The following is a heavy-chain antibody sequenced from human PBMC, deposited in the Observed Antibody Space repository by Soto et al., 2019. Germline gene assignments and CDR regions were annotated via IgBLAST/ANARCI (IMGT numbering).Heavy chain of an antibody. CDR2: ISGSGGRT. CDR1: GFTFSSYA. D-gene: IGHD4-4*01. J-gene: IGHJ4*02. V-gene: IGHV3-23*01. Sequence: GGSLRLSCAASGFTFSSYAMSWVRQAPGKGLEWVSGISGSGGRTYYADSVKGRFTISRDNSKNTLFLQMNSLRAEDTAVYYCAKDEGDYYSNYPDYWGQGSQVTVSS. CDR3: AKDEGDYYSNYPDY.